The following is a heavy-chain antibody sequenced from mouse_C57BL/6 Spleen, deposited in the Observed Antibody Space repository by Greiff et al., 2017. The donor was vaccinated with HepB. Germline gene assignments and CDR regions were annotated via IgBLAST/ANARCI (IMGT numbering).Heavy chain of an antibody. CDR2: IDPSDSYT. J-gene: IGHJ1*03. CDR3: ARQRCIDV. Sequence: VQLQQPGAELVKPGASVKLSCKASGYTFTSYWMQWVKQRPGQGLEWIGEIDPSDSYTNYNQKFKGKATLTVDTPSSTAYMQLSSLTSEDSAVYYCARQRCIDVWGTRTTVTVSS. CDR1: GYTFTSYW. V-gene: IGHV1-50*01.